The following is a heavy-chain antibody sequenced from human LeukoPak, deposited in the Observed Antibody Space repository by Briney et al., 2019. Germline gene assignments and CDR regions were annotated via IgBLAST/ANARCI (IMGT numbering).Heavy chain of an antibody. J-gene: IGHJ4*02. V-gene: IGHV4-30-4*07. D-gene: IGHD1-7*01. Sequence: PSETLSLTYAVSGGSISSGGYSWSWIRQPPGKGLEWIGYIYYSGSTYYNPSLESRVTISVDTSKNQFSLKLSPVTAADTAVYYCAREYELRAWGYWGQGTLVTVSS. CDR1: GGSISSGGYS. CDR2: IYYSGST. CDR3: AREYELRAWGY.